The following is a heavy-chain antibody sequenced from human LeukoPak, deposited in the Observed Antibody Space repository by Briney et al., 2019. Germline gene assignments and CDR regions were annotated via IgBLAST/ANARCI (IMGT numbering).Heavy chain of an antibody. Sequence: ASVKVSCKASGYTFTSYDINWVRQATGQGLEWMGWMNPNSGNTGYAQKFQGRVTITADESTSTAYMELSSLRSEDTAVYYCARGSTGGYYYYMDVWGKGTTVTVSS. D-gene: IGHD1-14*01. CDR1: GYTFTSYD. CDR3: ARGSTGGYYYYMDV. V-gene: IGHV1-8*03. J-gene: IGHJ6*03. CDR2: MNPNSGNT.